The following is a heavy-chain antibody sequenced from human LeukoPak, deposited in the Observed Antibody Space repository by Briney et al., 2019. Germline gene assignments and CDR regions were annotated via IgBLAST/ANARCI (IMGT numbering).Heavy chain of an antibody. V-gene: IGHV3-23*01. D-gene: IGHD1-26*01. CDR1: GFTFTSYS. CDR3: AKGGKWDVTPFDY. CDR2: ISGGGGST. Sequence: HTGGSLRLSCAASGFTFTSYSMNWVRQAPGKGLVWVSTISGGGGSTYYADSVKGRFTISRDNSKNTLYLQVNSLRAEDTAVYYCAKGGKWDVTPFDYWGQGTLVTVSS. J-gene: IGHJ4*02.